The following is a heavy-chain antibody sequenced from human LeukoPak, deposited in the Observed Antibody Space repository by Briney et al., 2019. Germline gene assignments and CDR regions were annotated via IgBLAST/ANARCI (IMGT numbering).Heavy chain of an antibody. CDR3: AREAGSGSYHRIWDY. CDR1: GGTFSSYT. Sequence: GSSVKVSCKASGGTFSSYTISWVQQAPGQGLEWMGRIIPILGTANYAQKFQGRVTITADKSTSTAYMELSSLRSEDTAVYYCAREAGSGSYHRIWDYWGQGTLVTVSS. CDR2: IIPILGTA. V-gene: IGHV1-69*08. D-gene: IGHD1-26*01. J-gene: IGHJ4*02.